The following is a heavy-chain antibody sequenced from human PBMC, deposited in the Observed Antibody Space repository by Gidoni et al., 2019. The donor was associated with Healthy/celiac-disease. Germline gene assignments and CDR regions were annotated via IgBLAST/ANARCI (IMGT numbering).Heavy chain of an antibody. Sequence: QVQLQESGPGLVKPSGTLSLSCTVSGCSISSYYWSWIRQPPGKGLEWIGYIYYSGSTNYNPSLKSRVTISVDTSKNQFSLKLSSVTAADTAVYYCARDRSGYGNPDYWGQGTLVTVSS. CDR1: GCSISSYY. D-gene: IGHD5-12*01. CDR3: ARDRSGYGNPDY. J-gene: IGHJ4*02. V-gene: IGHV4-59*01. CDR2: IYYSGST.